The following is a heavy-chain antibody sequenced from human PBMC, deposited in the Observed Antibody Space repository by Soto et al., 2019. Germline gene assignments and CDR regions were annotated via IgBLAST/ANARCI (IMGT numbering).Heavy chain of an antibody. CDR2: IYYSGST. V-gene: IGHV4-39*01. J-gene: IGHJ5*02. CDR3: ASIEGISVTENWFDP. CDR1: GGSISSSSYY. D-gene: IGHD1-20*01. Sequence: SETLSLTCTVSGGSISSSSYYWGWIRQPPGKGLEWIGSIYYSGSTYYNPSLKSRVTISVDTSKNQFSLKLSSVTAADTAVYYCASIEGISVTENWFDPWGQGTLVTVSS.